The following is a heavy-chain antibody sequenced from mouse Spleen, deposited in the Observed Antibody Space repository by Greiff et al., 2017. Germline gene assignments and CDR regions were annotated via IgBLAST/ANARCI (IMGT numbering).Heavy chain of an antibody. CDR2: ISYSGST. Sequence: VQLKQSGPGLAKPSQTLSLTCSVTGYSITSDYWNWIRKFPGNKLEYMGYISYSGSTYYNPSLKSRISITRDTSKNQYYLQLNSVTTEDTATYYCARRYYDGSYGYWYFDVWGAGTTVTVSS. D-gene: IGHD1-1*01. V-gene: IGHV3-8*01. CDR3: ARRYYDGSYGYWYFDV. J-gene: IGHJ1*01. CDR1: GYSITSDY.